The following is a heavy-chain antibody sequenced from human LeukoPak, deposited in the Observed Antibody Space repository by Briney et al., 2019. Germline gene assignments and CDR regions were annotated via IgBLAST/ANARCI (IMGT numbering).Heavy chain of an antibody. CDR2: IKQDGSEK. CDR1: GFTFSSYW. D-gene: IGHD4-17*01. J-gene: IGHJ6*02. Sequence: GGSLRLSCAASGFTFSSYWMSWVRQAPGKGLEWVANIKQDGSEKYYVDSVKGRFTISRDSAKNSLYLQMNSLRAEDTAVYYCAREHDYGDYDGMDVWGQGTTVIVSS. V-gene: IGHV3-7*04. CDR3: AREHDYGDYDGMDV.